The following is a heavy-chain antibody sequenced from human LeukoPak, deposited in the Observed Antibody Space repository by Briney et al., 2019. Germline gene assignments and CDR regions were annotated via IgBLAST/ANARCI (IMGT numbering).Heavy chain of an antibody. CDR1: GGSISSYY. CDR2: IYYSGST. V-gene: IGHV4-59*08. Sequence: PSETLSLTCTVSGGSISSYYWSWIRQPPGKGLEWIGYIYYSGSTNYNPSLKSRVTISVDTSKNQFSLKLSSVTAADTAVYYCARGTVVVKGAFDIWGQGTMVTVSS. D-gene: IGHD3-22*01. J-gene: IGHJ3*02. CDR3: ARGTVVVKGAFDI.